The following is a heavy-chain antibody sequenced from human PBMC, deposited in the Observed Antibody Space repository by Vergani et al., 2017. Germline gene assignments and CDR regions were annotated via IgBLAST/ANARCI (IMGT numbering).Heavy chain of an antibody. Sequence: EVQLVESGGGLVQPGGSLKLSCAASGFTFSGSAMHWVRQASGKGLEWVGRIRSKANSYATAYAASVKGRFTISRDDSKNTAYLQMNSLKTEDTDVYYCTRRPPYGDYVGWFDPWGQGTLVTVSS. J-gene: IGHJ5*02. V-gene: IGHV3-73*01. CDR1: GFTFSGSA. CDR2: IRSKANSYAT. D-gene: IGHD4-17*01. CDR3: TRRPPYGDYVGWFDP.